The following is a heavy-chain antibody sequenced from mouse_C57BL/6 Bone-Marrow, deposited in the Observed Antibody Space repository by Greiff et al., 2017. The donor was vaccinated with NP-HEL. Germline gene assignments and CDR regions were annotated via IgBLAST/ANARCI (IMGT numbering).Heavy chain of an antibody. CDR1: GYTFTEYT. D-gene: IGHD1-1*01. CDR2: FYPGSGGI. V-gene: IGHV1-62-2*01. CDR3: ARHGDYFGSSYGYFDV. J-gene: IGHJ1*03. Sequence: VKLVESGAELVKPGASVKLSCKASGYTFTEYTIHWVKQRSGQGLEWIGWFYPGSGGIKYNEKFKDKATLTADKSSSTVYMDLSRLTSEDSAVYFCARHGDYFGSSYGYFDVWGTGTTVTVSS.